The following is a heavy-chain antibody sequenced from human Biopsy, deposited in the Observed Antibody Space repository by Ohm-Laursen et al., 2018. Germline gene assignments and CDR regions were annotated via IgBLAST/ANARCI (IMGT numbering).Heavy chain of an antibody. D-gene: IGHD4/OR15-4a*01. Sequence: SLRLSCSAFGFNFGNYGMHWVRQAPGKGLEWVAAIWHDERNKQYADSVKGRVTISRDNSKSTLFLQMDSLRVDDTAVYHCARDPGQDGAIDFWGQGTLVTVAS. CDR1: GFNFGNYG. J-gene: IGHJ4*02. V-gene: IGHV3-33*01. CDR2: IWHDERNK. CDR3: ARDPGQDGAIDF.